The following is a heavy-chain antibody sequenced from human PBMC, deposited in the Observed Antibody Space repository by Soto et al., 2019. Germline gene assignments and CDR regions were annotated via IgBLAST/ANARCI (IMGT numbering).Heavy chain of an antibody. V-gene: IGHV4-39*01. CDR3: ARRVDSSGWYAYFDY. CDR1: GGSISSSSYY. Sequence: PSETLSLTCTVSGGSISSSSYYWGWIRQPPGKGLEWIGSIYYSGSTYYNPSLKSRVTISVDTSKNQFSLKLSSVTAADTAVYYCARRVDSSGWYAYFDYWGQGTLVTSPQ. CDR2: IYYSGST. D-gene: IGHD6-19*01. J-gene: IGHJ4*02.